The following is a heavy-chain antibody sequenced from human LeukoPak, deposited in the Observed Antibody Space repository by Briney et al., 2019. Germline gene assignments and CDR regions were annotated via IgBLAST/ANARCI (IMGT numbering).Heavy chain of an antibody. Sequence: SETLSLTCTVSGGSISSSSYYWGWIRQPPGKGLEWIGSIYYSGSTYYNPSLKSRVTISVDTSKNQFSLKLSPVTAADTAVYYCARQYYDRSEGWFDPWGQGTLVTVSS. V-gene: IGHV4-39*01. CDR3: ARQYYDRSEGWFDP. CDR2: IYYSGST. CDR1: GGSISSSSYY. J-gene: IGHJ5*02. D-gene: IGHD3-22*01.